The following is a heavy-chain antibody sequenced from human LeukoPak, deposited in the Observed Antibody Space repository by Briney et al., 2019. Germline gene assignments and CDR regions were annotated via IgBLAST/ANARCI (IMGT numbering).Heavy chain of an antibody. V-gene: IGHV3-11*04. D-gene: IGHD2-21*02. Sequence: GGSLRLSCAASGFTFSDYYMSWIRQAPGKGLEWVSYISISGSTIYYADSVKGRFTISRDNSKNTLYLQMNSLRAEDTAVYYCARIIREVTAIIYFDYWGQGTLVTVSS. CDR3: ARIIREVTAIIYFDY. CDR1: GFTFSDYY. CDR2: ISISGSTI. J-gene: IGHJ4*02.